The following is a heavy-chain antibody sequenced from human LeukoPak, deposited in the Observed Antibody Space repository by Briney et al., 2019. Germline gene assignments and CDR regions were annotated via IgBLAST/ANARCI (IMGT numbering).Heavy chain of an antibody. D-gene: IGHD5-24*01. Sequence: SGPTLVKPTQTLTLTCTFSGFSLTASGVGVAWIRQPAGKALEWLALIYWDNDKRYSPSLKNRLTITKDTSKNQVVLTMTNMDPGDTGTYYCAHRGNYNYFHYWGQGTLVTVSS. CDR3: AHRGNYNYFHY. CDR2: IYWDNDK. V-gene: IGHV2-5*02. CDR1: GFSLTASGVG. J-gene: IGHJ4*02.